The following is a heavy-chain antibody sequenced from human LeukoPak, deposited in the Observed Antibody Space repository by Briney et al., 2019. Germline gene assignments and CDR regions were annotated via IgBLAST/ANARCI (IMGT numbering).Heavy chain of an antibody. CDR1: GFALSSHW. CDR2: VNRDRSET. CDR3: ARNNGMDV. J-gene: IGHJ6*02. Sequence: GGSLRLSCAASGFALSSHWMTWVRQVPGRGPEWVANVNRDRSETYYLDSVKGRFTISKDNAKNSLYLQMNSLRAEDTALYHCARNNGMDVWGQGTTVIVSS. V-gene: IGHV3-7*03.